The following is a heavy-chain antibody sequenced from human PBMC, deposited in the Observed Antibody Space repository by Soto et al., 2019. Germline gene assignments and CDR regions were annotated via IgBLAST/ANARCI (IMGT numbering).Heavy chain of an antibody. CDR2: IYPGDSDT. CDR3: ARDRGSSSWMEYSEVPKFWFDP. V-gene: IGHV5-51*01. CDR1: GYSFTSYW. Sequence: GESLKISCKGSGYSFTSYWIGWVRQMPGKGLEWMGIIYPGDSDTRYSPSFQGQVTISADKSISTAYLQWSSLKASDTAMYYCARDRGSSSWMEYSEVPKFWFDPWGQGTLVTVSS. D-gene: IGHD6-13*01. J-gene: IGHJ5*02.